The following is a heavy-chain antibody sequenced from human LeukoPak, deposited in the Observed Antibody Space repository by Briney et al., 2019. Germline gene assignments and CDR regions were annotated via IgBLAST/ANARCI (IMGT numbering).Heavy chain of an antibody. J-gene: IGHJ6*02. CDR3: ARGHGSYLSYYGMDV. D-gene: IGHD1-26*01. Sequence: ASVKVSCKASGYTFTGYYMHWVRQAPGQGLEWMGWINPNSGGTNYAQKFQGRVTMTRDTSISTAYMELSRLRSDDTAVYYCARGHGSYLSYYGMDVWGQGTTVTVS. V-gene: IGHV1-2*02. CDR1: GYTFTGYY. CDR2: INPNSGGT.